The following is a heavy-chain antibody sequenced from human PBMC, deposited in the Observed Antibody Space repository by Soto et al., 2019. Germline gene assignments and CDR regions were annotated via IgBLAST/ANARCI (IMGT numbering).Heavy chain of an antibody. D-gene: IGHD4-17*01. CDR2: IWYDGSNK. CDR1: GFTFSSYG. V-gene: IGHV3-33*01. CDR3: ASQGVTTNYYGMDV. Sequence: QVQLVESGGGVVQPGRSLRLSCAASGFTFSSYGMHWVRQAPGKGLEWVAVIWYDGSNKYYADSVKGRFTISRDNSKNTLHLQVNSLRAEDTAVYYCASQGVTTNYYGMDVWGQGTTVTVSS. J-gene: IGHJ6*02.